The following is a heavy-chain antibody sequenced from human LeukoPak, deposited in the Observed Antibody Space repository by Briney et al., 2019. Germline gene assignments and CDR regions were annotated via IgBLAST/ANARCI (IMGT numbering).Heavy chain of an antibody. J-gene: IGHJ5*02. CDR1: GYTSTIYA. V-gene: IGHV1-18*01. CDR3: AQTQYDFWSGDNERWFDP. D-gene: IGHD3-3*01. CDR2: ISAYNGNT. Sequence: ASVKCSCKASGYTSTIYAISWVRQATGQGLEWMGWISAYNGNTNYAQKLQGRVTMTTETSTSTAYMELRSMRSDDTAVYYCAQTQYDFWSGDNERWFDPWGEATLVTVSS.